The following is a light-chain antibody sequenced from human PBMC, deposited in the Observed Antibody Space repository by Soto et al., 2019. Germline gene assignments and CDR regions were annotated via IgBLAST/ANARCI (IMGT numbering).Light chain of an antibody. J-gene: IGKJ1*01. Sequence: IVLTQSPGTVSLSPGEGATLSCRASQSVSSSYLAWYQQRPGQAPRLLIYGASSRATGIPDRFSGSGSGTDFSLTISRLAPEDFAVYYCQQYGVSPLTFGQGTNV. CDR2: GAS. CDR1: QSVSSSY. CDR3: QQYGVSPLT. V-gene: IGKV3-20*01.